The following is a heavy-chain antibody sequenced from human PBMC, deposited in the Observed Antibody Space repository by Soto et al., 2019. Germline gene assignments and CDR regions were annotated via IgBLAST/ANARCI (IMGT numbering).Heavy chain of an antibody. CDR3: ARAREGYSTLHYYYGMDV. D-gene: IGHD6-13*01. Sequence: ASVKVSGKASGVTFSSYAISWVRQAPGQGLEWMGGIIPIFGTANYAQKFQGRVTITADESTSTAYMELSSLRSEDTAVYYCARAREGYSTLHYYYGMDVWGQGTTVTVSS. CDR2: IIPIFGTA. CDR1: GVTFSSYA. V-gene: IGHV1-69*13. J-gene: IGHJ6*02.